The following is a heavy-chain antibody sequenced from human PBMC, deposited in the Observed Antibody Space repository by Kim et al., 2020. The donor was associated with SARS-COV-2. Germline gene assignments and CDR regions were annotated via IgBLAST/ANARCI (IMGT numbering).Heavy chain of an antibody. V-gene: IGHV2-5*01. D-gene: IGHD6-13*01. CDR3: AHTLGLAAAAGFDY. J-gene: IGHJ4*02. Sequence: SGPTLVKPTQTLTLTCTFSGFSLSTSGVGVGWIRQPPGKALEWLALFYWNDDKRYSPSLKSKLTITKDTSKNQVVLTMTNMDPVDTATYYCAHTLGLAAAAGFDYWGQGTLVTVSS. CDR2: FYWNDDK. CDR1: GFSLSTSGVG.